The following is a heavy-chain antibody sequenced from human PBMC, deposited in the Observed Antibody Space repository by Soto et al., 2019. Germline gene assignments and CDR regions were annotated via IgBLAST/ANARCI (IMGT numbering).Heavy chain of an antibody. CDR2: VNPSGVST. D-gene: IGHD2-15*01. CDR1: GYIFTAYS. V-gene: IGHV1-46*01. J-gene: IGHJ1*01. CDR3: AREENCSDGICYSEYFQR. Sequence: ASVKVSCKASGYIFTAYSMHWVRQAPGLGLEWMGVVNPSGVSTNYAQKFQGRITMTRDTSTSTVYMDLSSLTSEDTAVYYCAREENCSDGICYSEYFQRWGQGTLVTVSS.